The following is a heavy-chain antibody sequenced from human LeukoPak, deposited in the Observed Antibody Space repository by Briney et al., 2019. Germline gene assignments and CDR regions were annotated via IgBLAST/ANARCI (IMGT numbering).Heavy chain of an antibody. J-gene: IGHJ4*02. Sequence: PSETLSLTCTVSGGSISSGSYYWGWIRQPPGKGLEWIGSIYYSGSTYYNPSLKSRVTISVDTSKNQFSLKLSSVTAADTAVYYCARFSRQATTRDYWGQGTLVTVSS. CDR1: GGSISSGSYY. CDR3: ARFSRQATTRDY. CDR2: IYYSGST. D-gene: IGHD1-14*01. V-gene: IGHV4-39*01.